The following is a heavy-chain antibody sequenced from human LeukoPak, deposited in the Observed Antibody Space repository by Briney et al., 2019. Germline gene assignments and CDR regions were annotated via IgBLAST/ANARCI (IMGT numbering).Heavy chain of an antibody. CDR3: ARDRGFGEPISYGMDV. Sequence: PGGSLRLSCAASGFTFSSYGMHWVRQAPGKGLEWVAVIWYDGSNKYYADSVKGRFTISRDNSKNTLYLRMNSLRAEDTAVYYCARDRGFGEPISYGMDVWGKGTTVTVSS. CDR2: IWYDGSNK. V-gene: IGHV3-33*01. D-gene: IGHD3-10*01. CDR1: GFTFSSYG. J-gene: IGHJ6*04.